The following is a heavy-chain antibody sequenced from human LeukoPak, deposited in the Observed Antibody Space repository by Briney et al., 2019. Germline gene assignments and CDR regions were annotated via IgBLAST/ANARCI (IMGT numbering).Heavy chain of an antibody. CDR1: GFTFSSYW. Sequence: PGGSLRLSCTASGFTFSSYWMHWVRQAPGKGLVWVSRINSDGSSTSYADSVKGRFTISRDNAKNTLYLQMNSLRAEDTAVYYCARGLPDSSGYPDYWGQGTLVTVSS. V-gene: IGHV3-74*01. CDR2: INSDGSST. CDR3: ARGLPDSSGYPDY. J-gene: IGHJ4*02. D-gene: IGHD3-22*01.